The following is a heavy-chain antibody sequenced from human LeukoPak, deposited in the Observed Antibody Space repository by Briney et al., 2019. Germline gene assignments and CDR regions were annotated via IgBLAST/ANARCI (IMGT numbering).Heavy chain of an antibody. J-gene: IGHJ5*02. V-gene: IGHV3-7*01. CDR2: IKQDGSEK. D-gene: IGHD4-11*01. CDR3: ARESDSNSNWFDP. Sequence: GGSLRLSCAASGFTFSSYWMSWVRQAPGKGLEWVANIKQDGSEKYYVDSVKGRFTISRDNAKNSLYLQMNSLRAEDTAVYYCARESDSNSNWFDPWGQGTLVTVSS. CDR1: GFTFSSYW.